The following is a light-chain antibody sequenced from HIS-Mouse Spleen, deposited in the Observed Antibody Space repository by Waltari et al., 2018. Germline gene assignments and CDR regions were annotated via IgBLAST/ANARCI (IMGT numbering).Light chain of an antibody. Sequence: SSELTQDPAVSVALGQPVRITCQGDSLRSYYASRYQQKPGQAPVLVIYGKNNRPSGITDRFSGSSSGNTASLTITGAQAEDEADYYCNSRDSSGNRWVFGGGTKLTVL. CDR2: GKN. V-gene: IGLV3-19*01. J-gene: IGLJ3*02. CDR1: SLRSYY. CDR3: NSRDSSGNRWV.